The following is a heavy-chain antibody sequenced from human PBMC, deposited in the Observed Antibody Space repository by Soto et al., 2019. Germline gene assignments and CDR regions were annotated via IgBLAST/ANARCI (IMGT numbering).Heavy chain of an antibody. CDR3: APSSSYARGNFQH. J-gene: IGHJ1*01. CDR2: ISWNSGSI. D-gene: IGHD6-13*01. V-gene: IGHV3-9*01. CDR1: GFTFDDYA. Sequence: EVQLVESGGGLVQPGRSLRLSCAASGFTFDDYAMHWVRQAPGKGLEWVSGISWNSGSIGYADSVKGRFTISRDNXKNSLYLQMNSLRAEDTALYYCAPSSSYARGNFQHWGQGTLVTVSS.